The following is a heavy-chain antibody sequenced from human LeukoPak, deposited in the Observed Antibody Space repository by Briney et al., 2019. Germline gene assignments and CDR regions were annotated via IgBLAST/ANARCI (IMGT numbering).Heavy chain of an antibody. D-gene: IGHD4-17*01. V-gene: IGHV4-39*01. CDR1: GGSTSSNYHY. CDR2: INYRGTT. J-gene: IGHJ4*02. CDR3: ARATVTTCYFDY. Sequence: SETLSLTCTVSGGSTSSNYHYWGWIRQPPGKGLEWIGSINYRGTTYYNPSLRSRVTIFIDTSKNQFSLKLSSVTAADTAVYYCARATVTTCYFDYWGQGTLVTVSS.